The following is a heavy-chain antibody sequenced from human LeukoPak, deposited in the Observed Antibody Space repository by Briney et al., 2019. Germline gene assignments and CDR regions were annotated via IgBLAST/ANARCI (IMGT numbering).Heavy chain of an antibody. J-gene: IGHJ4*02. CDR2: ISSSRATI. CDR3: ARVDWELLDGDFDY. D-gene: IGHD1-26*01. V-gene: IGHV3-48*04. CDR1: GFTFSSYS. Sequence: GGSLRLSCAASGFTFSSYSMTWVRQAPGKGLEWVAYISSSRATIFYAESVKGRFTVSRDHAKNSLHLQTNSLRGDDTAVYYCARVDWELLDGDFDYWGQGTLVTVSA.